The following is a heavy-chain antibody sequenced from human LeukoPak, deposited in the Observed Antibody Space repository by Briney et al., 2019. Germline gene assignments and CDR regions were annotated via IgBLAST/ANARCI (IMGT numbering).Heavy chain of an antibody. J-gene: IGHJ5*02. CDR1: GYIFTSYY. Sequence: ASVKVSCEASGYIFTSYYMHWVRQAPGQGLEWMGLINPSGGRTNYAQKFQGRVTMTRDMSTSTVYMELSSLRSEDTAVYYCARALPHRRLMDTTMNQHWFDPWGQGTLVTVSS. D-gene: IGHD5-18*01. V-gene: IGHV1-46*01. CDR3: ARALPHRRLMDTTMNQHWFDP. CDR2: INPSGGRT.